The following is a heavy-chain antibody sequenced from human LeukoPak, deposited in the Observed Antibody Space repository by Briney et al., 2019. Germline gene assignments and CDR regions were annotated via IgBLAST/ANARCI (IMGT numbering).Heavy chain of an antibody. CDR3: AREGIAARIDY. Sequence: SETLSLTCTVSGGSISSSSYYWDWIRQPPGKGLEWIGSIYYSGSTYYNPSLKSRVTISVDTSKNQFSLKLSSVTAADTAVYYCAREGIAARIDYWGQGTLVTVSS. CDR2: IYYSGST. V-gene: IGHV4-39*07. CDR1: GGSISSSSYY. J-gene: IGHJ4*02. D-gene: IGHD6-13*01.